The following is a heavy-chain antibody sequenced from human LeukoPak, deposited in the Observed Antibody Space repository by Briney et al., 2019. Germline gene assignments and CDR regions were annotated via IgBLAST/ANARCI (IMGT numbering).Heavy chain of an antibody. CDR1: GFTLSDYW. Sequence: HPGGSLRLSCAASGFTLSDYWVYWVRQAPGEGLVWVSRINGDGSGTSHADSVKGRFTISRDSAKNTVYLQMNSLRAEDTAVYYCARAGSYVVVPAAAVDYWGQGTLVTVSS. CDR2: INGDGSGT. D-gene: IGHD2-2*01. CDR3: ARAGSYVVVPAAAVDY. J-gene: IGHJ4*02. V-gene: IGHV3-74*01.